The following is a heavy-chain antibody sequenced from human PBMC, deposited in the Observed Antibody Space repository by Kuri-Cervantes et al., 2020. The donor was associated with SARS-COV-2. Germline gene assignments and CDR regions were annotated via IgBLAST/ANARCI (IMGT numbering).Heavy chain of an antibody. D-gene: IGHD2-8*02. J-gene: IGHJ4*02. CDR1: GFTFDDYA. V-gene: IGHV3-43D*03. Sequence: GESLKISCAASGFTFDDYAMHWVRQAPGKGLEWVSLISWDGGSTYYADSVKGRFTISRDNSKNSLYLQMNSLRAEDNALYYCAKDRDLVLDYWGQGTLVTVSS. CDR3: AKDRDLVLDY. CDR2: ISWDGGST.